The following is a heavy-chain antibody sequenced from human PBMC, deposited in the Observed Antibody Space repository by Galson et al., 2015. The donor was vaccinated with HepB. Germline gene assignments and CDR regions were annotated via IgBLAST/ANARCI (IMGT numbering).Heavy chain of an antibody. J-gene: IGHJ4*02. Sequence: SLRLSCAASGFTFDDYAMHWVRQVPGKGLEWVSGISWHSGSIAYADSVKGRFTISRDNAKNSLYLQMNSLRAEDTALYYCAKGPRYNSGWSYFAYWGQGTLVTVSS. CDR2: ISWHSGSI. V-gene: IGHV3-9*01. CDR1: GFTFDDYA. D-gene: IGHD6-19*01. CDR3: AKGPRYNSGWSYFAY.